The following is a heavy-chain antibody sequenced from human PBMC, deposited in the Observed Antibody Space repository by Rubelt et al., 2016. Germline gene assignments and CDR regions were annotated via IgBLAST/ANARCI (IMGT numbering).Heavy chain of an antibody. J-gene: IGHJ5*02. V-gene: IGHV4-4*02. CDR2: IYHSGST. CDR1: GGSISSSNW. CDR3: AREYKFRGYGDYGWFDP. Sequence: QVQLQESGPGLVKPSGTLSLTCAVSGGSISSSNWWSWVRQPPGKGLEWIGEIYHSGSTNYNPSLKRRVTISVDKARNPFSLKLSSVTAADTAVYYCAREYKFRGYGDYGWFDPWGQGTLVTVSS. D-gene: IGHD4-17*01.